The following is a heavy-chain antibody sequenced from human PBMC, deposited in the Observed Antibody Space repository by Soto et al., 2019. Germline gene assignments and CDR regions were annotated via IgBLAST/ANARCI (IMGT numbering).Heavy chain of an antibody. D-gene: IGHD6-19*01. CDR1: GFTFSDYA. CDR3: AKGGGLYHSGWYPEY. V-gene: IGHV3-23*01. Sequence: EVQLLESGGGLVQPGGSLRVSCIASGFTFSDYAMSWVRQAPAKGLEWVSSIINSGVTTHYADSVKGRFTISRDNSKNTLYLQMTSLRAEDTAVYYCAKGGGLYHSGWYPEYWGQGTLVTVSS. CDR2: IINSGVTT. J-gene: IGHJ4*02.